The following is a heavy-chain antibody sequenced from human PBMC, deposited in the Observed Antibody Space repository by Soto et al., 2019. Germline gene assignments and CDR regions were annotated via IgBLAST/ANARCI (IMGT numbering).Heavy chain of an antibody. Sequence: PSETLSLTCTFSCGSISSYYWSWIRQPPGKGLEWIGFIDYTGSTNYSPSLKTRVTISLDTSKNQFSLKLSSVTAADTAVYYCGRTALRSFYYGMDVWGQGTTVTVSS. CDR2: IDYTGST. CDR3: GRTALRSFYYGMDV. D-gene: IGHD2-2*01. J-gene: IGHJ6*02. V-gene: IGHV4-59*01. CDR1: CGSISSYY.